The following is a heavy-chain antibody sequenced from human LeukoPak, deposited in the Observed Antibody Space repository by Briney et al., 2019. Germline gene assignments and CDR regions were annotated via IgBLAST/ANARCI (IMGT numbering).Heavy chain of an antibody. Sequence: ASVKVSSKASGSPFTSYYMHWGRRAPGQGLEWMGIINPSGGSTSYAQKFQGRVTMTRDTSTSTVYMELSSLRSEDTAVYYCAREWAVSSSWYLDYWGQGTLVTVSS. V-gene: IGHV1-46*01. CDR1: GSPFTSYY. CDR2: INPSGGST. J-gene: IGHJ4*02. CDR3: AREWAVSSSWYLDY. D-gene: IGHD6-13*01.